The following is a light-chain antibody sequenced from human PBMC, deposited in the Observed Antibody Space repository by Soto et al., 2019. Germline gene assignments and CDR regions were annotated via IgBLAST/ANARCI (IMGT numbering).Light chain of an antibody. Sequence: ILLTQSPATLSLSPGEIATLSCRASQTISTYLAWYQQKPGQAPSLLIYDASKRATGIPARFSGSGSGTDFTLTISSAEPEDFAVYYCQQGYNRPTFGQGTRLEIK. J-gene: IGKJ5*01. CDR3: QQGYNRPT. CDR2: DAS. V-gene: IGKV3-11*01. CDR1: QTISTY.